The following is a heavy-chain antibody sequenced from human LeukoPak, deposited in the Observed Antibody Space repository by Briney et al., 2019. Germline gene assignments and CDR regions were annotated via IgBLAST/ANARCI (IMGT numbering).Heavy chain of an antibody. CDR1: GGSISSGGYS. CDR3: ARDSHVYGRDV. Sequence: SQTLSLTCAVSGGSISSGGYSWSWIRQPPGKGLEWIGYIYHSGSTYYNPSLKSRVTISVDRSKNQFSLKLSSVTAADTAVYYCARDSHVYGRDVGAQGTRVTVSS. CDR2: IYHSGST. J-gene: IGHJ6*02. V-gene: IGHV4-30-2*01.